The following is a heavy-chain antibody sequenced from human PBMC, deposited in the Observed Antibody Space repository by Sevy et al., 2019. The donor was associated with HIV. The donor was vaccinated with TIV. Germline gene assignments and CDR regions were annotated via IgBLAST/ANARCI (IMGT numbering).Heavy chain of an antibody. CDR1: GYTFTTYA. D-gene: IGHD6-19*01. Sequence: ASVKVSCKASGYTFTTYAISWVRQAPGHGLEWLGGIIPIFGTTNYAQKFQGRVTITADESTSTAYMEVSSLRSEDTAVYYCARLTVAGLGGWFDPWGHGTLVTVSS. V-gene: IGHV1-69*13. CDR2: IIPIFGTT. CDR3: ARLTVAGLGGWFDP. J-gene: IGHJ5*02.